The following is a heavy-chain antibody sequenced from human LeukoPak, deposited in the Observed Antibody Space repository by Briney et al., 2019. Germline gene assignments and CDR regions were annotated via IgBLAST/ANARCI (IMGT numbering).Heavy chain of an antibody. J-gene: IGHJ4*02. CDR2: IYYSGST. Sequence: SETLSLTCTVSGGSISSYYWSWIRQPPGKGLGWIGYIYYSGSTNYNPSLKSRVTISVDTSKNQFSLKLSSVTAADTAVYYCARGALWSGHVDYWGQGTLVTVSS. D-gene: IGHD3-3*01. CDR3: ARGALWSGHVDY. CDR1: GGSISSYY. V-gene: IGHV4-59*01.